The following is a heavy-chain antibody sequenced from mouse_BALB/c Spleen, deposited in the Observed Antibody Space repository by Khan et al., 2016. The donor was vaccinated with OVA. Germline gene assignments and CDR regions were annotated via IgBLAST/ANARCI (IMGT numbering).Heavy chain of an antibody. CDR1: GYTFTSYW. CDR3: ARDYFGNYEFAY. CDR2: IFPGTGTT. Sequence: QVQLKESGAELVKPGASVKLSCKTSGYTFTSYWIQWVKQRPGQDLGWIGQIFPGTGTTYYNENFKGKATLTVDTSSNTAYMQFSSLTSEDSAVYFCARDYFGNYEFAYWGQGTLVTVSP. D-gene: IGHD2-1*01. V-gene: IGHV1S132*01. J-gene: IGHJ3*01.